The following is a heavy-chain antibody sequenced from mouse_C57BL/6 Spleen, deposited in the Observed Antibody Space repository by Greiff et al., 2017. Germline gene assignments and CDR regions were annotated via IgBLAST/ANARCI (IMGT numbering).Heavy chain of an antibody. J-gene: IGHJ3*01. Sequence: QVQLQQSGPELVKPGASVKISCKASGYSFTSYYIHWVKQRPGQGLEWIGWIYPGSGNTKYNEKFKGKATLTADTSSSTAYMQLSSLTSEDSAVYYCARGASTMITTRGDLADWGQGTLVTVSA. V-gene: IGHV1-66*01. D-gene: IGHD2-4*01. CDR3: ARGASTMITTRGDLAD. CDR1: GYSFTSYY. CDR2: IYPGSGNT.